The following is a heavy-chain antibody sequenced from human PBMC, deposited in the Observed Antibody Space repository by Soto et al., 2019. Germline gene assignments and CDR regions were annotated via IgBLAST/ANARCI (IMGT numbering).Heavy chain of an antibody. V-gene: IGHV1-3*01. CDR3: ARHAGAFDI. Sequence: ASVKVSCKASGYTFTSYTIHWVRQAPGQRLEWMGWINAGNGNTKYPQKFQGRVTITADKSTSTAYMELSSLRSEDTAVYYCARHAGAFDIWGQGTMVTVSS. J-gene: IGHJ3*02. CDR1: GYTFTSYT. CDR2: INAGNGNT.